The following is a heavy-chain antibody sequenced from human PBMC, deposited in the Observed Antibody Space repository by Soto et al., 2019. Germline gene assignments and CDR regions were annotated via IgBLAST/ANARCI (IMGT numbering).Heavy chain of an antibody. J-gene: IGHJ6*03. CDR1: GFTFDDYA. Sequence: EVQLVESGGGLVQPGRSLRLSCAGSGFTFDDYAMHWVRQAPGKGLEWVSGISWNNDAIGYAESVKGRFTISRDNAKNSLYLQMNSLRPEDTALYYCAKDSQFYYMDVWGQGTTVTVSS. CDR2: ISWNNDAI. CDR3: AKDSQFYYMDV. V-gene: IGHV3-9*01.